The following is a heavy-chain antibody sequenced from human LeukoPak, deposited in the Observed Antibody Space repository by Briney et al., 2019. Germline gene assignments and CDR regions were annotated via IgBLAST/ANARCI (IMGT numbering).Heavy chain of an antibody. D-gene: IGHD3-22*01. CDR3: AKDSSSAMIVVVIPGDFDY. Sequence: GGSLRLSCAASGFTFSSYGMHWVRQAPGKGLEWVAFIRYDGSNKYYADSVKGRFTISRDTSKNTLYLQMNSLRAEDTAVYYCAKDSSSAMIVVVIPGDFDYWGQGTLVTVSS. V-gene: IGHV3-30*02. J-gene: IGHJ4*02. CDR1: GFTFSSYG. CDR2: IRYDGSNK.